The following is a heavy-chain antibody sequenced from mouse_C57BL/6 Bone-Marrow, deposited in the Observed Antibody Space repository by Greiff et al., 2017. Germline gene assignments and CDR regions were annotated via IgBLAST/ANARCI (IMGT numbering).Heavy chain of an antibody. J-gene: IGHJ1*03. CDR3: VRDGYYGSSYVPYWYFDV. Sequence: EVKLVESGGGLVQPKGSLKLSCAASGFTFNTYAMHWVRQAPGKGLEWVARIRSKSSNYATYYADSVKDRFTISRDDSQSMLYLQMNNLKTEDTAMYYCVRDGYYGSSYVPYWYFDVWGTGTTVTVSS. V-gene: IGHV10-3*01. D-gene: IGHD1-1*01. CDR2: IRSKSSNYAT. CDR1: GFTFNTYA.